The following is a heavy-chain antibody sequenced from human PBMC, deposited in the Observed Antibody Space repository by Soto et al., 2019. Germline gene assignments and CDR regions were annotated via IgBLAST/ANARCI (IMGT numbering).Heavy chain of an antibody. CDR1: GYTFNTYG. Sequence: ASVKVSCKTSGYTFNTYGINWVRQAPGQGLELMRWISAYDGKTTYAEKFQGRVTLTTDTSTSTAYMELRSLRSDDTAVYYCARKALAVGGLSYYGMDVWGPGTTVTVS. J-gene: IGHJ6*02. V-gene: IGHV1-18*01. D-gene: IGHD6-19*01. CDR3: ARKALAVGGLSYYGMDV. CDR2: ISAYDGKT.